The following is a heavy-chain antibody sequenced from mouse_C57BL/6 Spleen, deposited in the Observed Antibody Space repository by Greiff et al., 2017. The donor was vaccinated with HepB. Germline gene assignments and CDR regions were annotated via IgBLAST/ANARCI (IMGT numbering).Heavy chain of an antibody. D-gene: IGHD1-1*01. V-gene: IGHV1-26*01. J-gene: IGHJ1*03. CDR3: ARWPTTVAYWYFDV. CDR2: INPNNGGT. Sequence: EVQLQQSGPELVKPGASVKISCKASGYTFTDYYMNWVKQSHGKSLEWIGDINPNNGGTSYNQKFKGKATLTVDKSSSTAYMELRSLTSEDSAVYYCARWPTTVAYWYFDVWGTGTTVTVSS. CDR1: GYTFTDYY.